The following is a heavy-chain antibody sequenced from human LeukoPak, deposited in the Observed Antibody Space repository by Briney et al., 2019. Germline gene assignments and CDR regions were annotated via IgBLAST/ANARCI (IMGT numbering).Heavy chain of an antibody. V-gene: IGHV4-31*03. D-gene: IGHD2-2*01. CDR3: ARAVGCSSTSCHGIDGMDV. J-gene: IGHJ6*02. CDR2: IYYSGST. Sequence: PSETLSLTCTVSGGSISSGGYYWSWIRQHPGKGLEWIGYIYYSGSTYYNPSLKSRVTISVDTSKNQFSLKLSSVTAADTAVYYCARAVGCSSTSCHGIDGMDVWGQGTTVTVSS. CDR1: GGSISSGGYY.